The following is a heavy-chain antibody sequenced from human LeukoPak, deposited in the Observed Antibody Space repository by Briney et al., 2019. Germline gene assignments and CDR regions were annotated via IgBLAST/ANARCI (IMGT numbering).Heavy chain of an antibody. D-gene: IGHD3-3*01. J-gene: IGHJ4*02. V-gene: IGHV4-39*01. CDR3: ARTGSQRITMTTAGY. CDR1: GGSIGRSLYY. Sequence: SETLSLTCTVSGGSIGRSLYYWAWIRQPPGKGLEWIGSINYSGTTYYNPSLKSRVTISVDTSKNQVSLKVNSVTAADTAVYYCARTGSQRITMTTAGYWGQGTLVTVSS. CDR2: INYSGTT.